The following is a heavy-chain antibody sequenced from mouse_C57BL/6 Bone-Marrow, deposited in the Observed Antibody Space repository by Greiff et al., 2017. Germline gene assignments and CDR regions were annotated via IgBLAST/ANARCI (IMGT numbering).Heavy chain of an antibody. Sequence: QVQLQQSGAELARPGASVKLSCKASGYTFTSFGISWVKQRTGQGLEWIGEIYPRSGNTYYNEKFKGKATLTAAKSSSAAYMELRSLTSEDSAVYFCARGRDYGSSPYYAMDYWGQGTSVTVSS. V-gene: IGHV1-81*01. D-gene: IGHD1-1*01. J-gene: IGHJ4*01. CDR2: IYPRSGNT. CDR1: GYTFTSFG. CDR3: ARGRDYGSSPYYAMDY.